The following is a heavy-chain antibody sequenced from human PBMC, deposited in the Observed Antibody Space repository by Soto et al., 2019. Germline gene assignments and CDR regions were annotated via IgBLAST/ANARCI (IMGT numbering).Heavy chain of an antibody. D-gene: IGHD2-15*01. V-gene: IGHV3-30*18. CDR2: ISYDGSNK. CDR3: AKSILIGGSVLPYGMDV. CDR1: GFTFSSYG. Sequence: GGSLRLSCAASGFTFSSYGMHWVRQAPGKGLEWVAVISYDGSNKYYADSVKGRFTISRDNSKNTLYLQMNSLRAEDTAVYYCAKSILIGGSVLPYGMDVWGQGTRVTVSS. J-gene: IGHJ6*02.